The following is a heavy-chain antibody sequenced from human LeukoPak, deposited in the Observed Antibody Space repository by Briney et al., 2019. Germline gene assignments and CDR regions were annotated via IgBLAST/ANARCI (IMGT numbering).Heavy chain of an antibody. Sequence: SETLSLTCAVYGGSFSGYYRSWIRQPPGKGLEWIGEINHSGSTNYNPSLKSRVTISVDTSKNQFSLKLSSVTAADTAVYYCARSFVRRGYFDYWGQGTLVTVSS. V-gene: IGHV4-34*01. CDR2: INHSGST. J-gene: IGHJ4*02. CDR3: ARSFVRRGYFDY. CDR1: GGSFSGYY. D-gene: IGHD3-10*01.